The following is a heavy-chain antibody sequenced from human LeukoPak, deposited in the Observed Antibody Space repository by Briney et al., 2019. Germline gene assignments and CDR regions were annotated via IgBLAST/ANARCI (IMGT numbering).Heavy chain of an antibody. CDR1: GFTFRSYW. J-gene: IGHJ4*02. V-gene: IGHV3-7*01. D-gene: IGHD5-12*01. CDR2: INQGGSVK. CDR3: ARVGYSGWNLEY. Sequence: PGGSLRHSCAASGFTFRSYWMSWVRQAPGKGLEWVANINQGGSVKYYVDSVKGRFTISRDDAKNSLYVQMNCLRDEDTAVYYCARVGYSGWNLEYWGQGTLVTVSS.